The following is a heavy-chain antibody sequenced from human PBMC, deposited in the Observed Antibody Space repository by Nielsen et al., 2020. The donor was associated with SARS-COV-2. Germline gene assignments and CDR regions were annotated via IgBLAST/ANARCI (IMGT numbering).Heavy chain of an antibody. Sequence: SETLSPTCAVSGGSTTSYYWSWTRQPPGKGPEFIGYIYDNGSTRYGPSLKTRVTISRDTSKNQCSLRLTSVTAADTAVYYCASLRRGRNNWFDVVLDHWGQGILVTVSS. CDR3: ASLRRGRNNWFDVVLDH. J-gene: IGHJ4*02. CDR2: IYDNGST. CDR1: GGSTTSYY. D-gene: IGHD1-1*01. V-gene: IGHV4-59*08.